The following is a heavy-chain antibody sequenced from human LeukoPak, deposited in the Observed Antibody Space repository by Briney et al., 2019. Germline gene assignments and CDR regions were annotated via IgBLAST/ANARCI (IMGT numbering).Heavy chain of an antibody. V-gene: IGHV4-59*01. CDR3: ARAQSGSGWYNYYYYGMDV. CDR2: IYYSGST. D-gene: IGHD6-19*01. J-gene: IGHJ6*04. Sequence: SETLSLTCTVSGGSISSYYWSWIRQPPGKGLEWIGYIYYSGSTNYNPSLKSRVTISVDTSKNQFSLKLSSVTAADTAVYYCARAQSGSGWYNYYYYGMDVWGKGTTVIVSS. CDR1: GGSISSYY.